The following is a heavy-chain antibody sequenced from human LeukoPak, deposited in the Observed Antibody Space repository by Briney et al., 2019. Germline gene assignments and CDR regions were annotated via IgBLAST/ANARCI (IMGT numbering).Heavy chain of an antibody. J-gene: IGHJ6*03. D-gene: IGHD2-15*01. V-gene: IGHV4-4*07. Sequence: SETLSLTCTVSGGSISSYYWSWIRQPAGKGLEWIGRIYTSGSTNYNPSLKSRVTMSVDTSKNLFFLKLSPVTAADTAVYYCARVIVVVVAATRYYYYYYMAVWGTRTTVTVPS. CDR2: IYTSGST. CDR1: GGSISSYY. CDR3: ARVIVVVVAATRYYYYYYMAV.